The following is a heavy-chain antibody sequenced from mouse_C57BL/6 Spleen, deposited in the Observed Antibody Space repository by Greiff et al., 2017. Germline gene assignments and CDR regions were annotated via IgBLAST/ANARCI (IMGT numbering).Heavy chain of an antibody. CDR3: ARPLYGNYGDYAMGY. Sequence: QVQLQQPGTELVKPGASVKLSCKASGYTFTSYWMHWVKQRPGQGLEWIGNINPSNGGTNYNEKFKSKATLTVDKSSSTAYMQLSSLTSEDSAVYYCARPLYGNYGDYAMGYWGQGTSVTVSA. V-gene: IGHV1-53*01. CDR1: GYTFTSYW. J-gene: IGHJ4*01. D-gene: IGHD2-1*01. CDR2: INPSNGGT.